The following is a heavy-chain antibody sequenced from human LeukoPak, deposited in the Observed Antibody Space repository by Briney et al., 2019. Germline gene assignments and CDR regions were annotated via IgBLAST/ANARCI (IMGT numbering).Heavy chain of an antibody. CDR3: ARERRYSSSQGHRDAFDI. Sequence: ASVKVSCKASGYTFTGYYMHWVRQAPGQGLEWMGWINPNSGGTNYAQKFQGWATMTRDTSISTAYMELSRLRSDDTAVYYCARERRYSSSQGHRDAFDIWGQGTMVTVSS. J-gene: IGHJ3*02. CDR1: GYTFTGYY. CDR2: INPNSGGT. V-gene: IGHV1-2*04. D-gene: IGHD6-13*01.